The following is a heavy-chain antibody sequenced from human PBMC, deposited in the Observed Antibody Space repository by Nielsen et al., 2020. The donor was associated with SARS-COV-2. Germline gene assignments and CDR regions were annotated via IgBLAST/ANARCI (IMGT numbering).Heavy chain of an antibody. CDR3: AIATFLYYDFWSGYSVNYYYYMDV. CDR2: INAGNGNT. Sequence: WVRQAPGQRLEWMGWINAGNGNTKYSQKFQGRVTITRDTSASTAYMELSSLRSVDTAVYYCAIATFLYYDFWSGYSVNYYYYMDVWGKGTTVTVSS. J-gene: IGHJ6*03. D-gene: IGHD3-3*01. V-gene: IGHV1-3*01.